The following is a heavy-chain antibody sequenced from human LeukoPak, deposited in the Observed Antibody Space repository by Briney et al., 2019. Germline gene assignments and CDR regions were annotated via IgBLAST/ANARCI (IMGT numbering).Heavy chain of an antibody. CDR2: LFTGGGRT. CDR1: GFTFNNYL. Sequence: GGSLRLSCAASGFTFNNYLMSWVRQAPGKGLEWVSVLFTGGGRTLYADSVKGRFTISGDTSRTTLYLQMNGLRAEDTAVYYCAKECDYSPGHKLDLWGQGTLVTVSS. D-gene: IGHD3-10*01. J-gene: IGHJ5*02. CDR3: AKECDYSPGHKLDL. V-gene: IGHV3-23*01.